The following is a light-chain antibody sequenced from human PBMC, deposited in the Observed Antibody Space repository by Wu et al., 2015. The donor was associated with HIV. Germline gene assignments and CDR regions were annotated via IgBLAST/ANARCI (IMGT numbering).Light chain of an antibody. CDR1: QNIDYN. V-gene: IGKV3-15*01. CDR3: QQYNRRPQT. J-gene: IGKJ1*01. Sequence: ENVLTQSPGTLSLSPGESATLSCRASQNIDYNLAWYQQRPGQAPRLVIYGASTRATGIPARISGSGSGTEFVLTISSMQSEDFAVYYCQQYNRRPQTFGQGTKVEIK. CDR2: GAS.